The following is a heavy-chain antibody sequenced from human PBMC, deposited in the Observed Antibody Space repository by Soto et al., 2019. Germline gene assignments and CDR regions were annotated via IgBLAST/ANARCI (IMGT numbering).Heavy chain of an antibody. CDR1: GFTFSSYG. CDR2: ISYDGSNK. V-gene: IGHV3-30*18. J-gene: IGHJ4*02. Sequence: GGSLRLSCAASGFTFSSYGMHWVCQAPGKGLEWVAVISYDGSNKYYADSVKGRFTISRDNSKNTLYLQMNSLRAEDTAVYYCAKDSEWLAFHFDYWGQGTLVTVSS. D-gene: IGHD6-19*01. CDR3: AKDSEWLAFHFDY.